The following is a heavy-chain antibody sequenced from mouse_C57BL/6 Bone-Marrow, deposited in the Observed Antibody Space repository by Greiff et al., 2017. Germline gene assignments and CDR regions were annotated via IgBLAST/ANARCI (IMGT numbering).Heavy chain of an antibody. V-gene: IGHV1-22*01. CDR2: INPNNGGT. CDR1: GYTFTDYN. D-gene: IGHD1-1*01. Sequence: VQLQQSGPELVKPGASVKMSCKASGYTFTDYNMHWVKQSHGKSLEWIGYINPNNGGTSYNQKFKGKDTLTVNKSSSTAYMELRSLTSEDSAVYYCARRFYYYGSSPYYYAMDYWGQGTSVTVSS. J-gene: IGHJ4*01. CDR3: ARRFYYYGSSPYYYAMDY.